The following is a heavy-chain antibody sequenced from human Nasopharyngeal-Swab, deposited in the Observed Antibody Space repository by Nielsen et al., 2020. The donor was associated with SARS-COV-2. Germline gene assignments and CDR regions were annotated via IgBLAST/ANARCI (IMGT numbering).Heavy chain of an antibody. V-gene: IGHV5-10-1*01. J-gene: IGHJ4*02. CDR2: IDPSDSYT. CDR3: ARLSRIHYSSSLYYYFDY. Sequence: GESLKISCKGSGYSFTSYWISWVRQMPGKGLEWMGRIDPSDSYTNYSPSFQGHVTISADKSISTAYLQWSSLKASDTAMYYCARLSRIHYSSSLYYYFDYWGQGTLVTVSS. CDR1: GYSFTSYW. D-gene: IGHD6-6*01.